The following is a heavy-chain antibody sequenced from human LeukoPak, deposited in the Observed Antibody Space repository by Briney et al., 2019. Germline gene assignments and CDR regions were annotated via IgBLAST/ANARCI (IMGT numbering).Heavy chain of an antibody. Sequence: ASVKVSCKASGYTFTSYGISWVRQAPGQGLEWMGWISAYNGNTNYAQKLQGRVTMTTDTSTSTAYMELRSLRSDDTAVYYCARNHRGAVLRYLDWGNNWFDPWGQGTLVTVSS. J-gene: IGHJ5*02. CDR3: ARNHRGAVLRYLDWGNNWFDP. D-gene: IGHD3-9*01. V-gene: IGHV1-18*01. CDR2: ISAYNGNT. CDR1: GYTFTSYG.